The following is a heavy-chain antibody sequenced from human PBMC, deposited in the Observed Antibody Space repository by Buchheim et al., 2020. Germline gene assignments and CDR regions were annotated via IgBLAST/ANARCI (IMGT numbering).Heavy chain of an antibody. V-gene: IGHV3-30-3*01. Sequence: QVQLVESGGGVVQPGRSLKLSCAASGFTFSGFAMHWARQAPGKGLEWVAVISYDGTNKYYADSVKGRFSISRDSSKNMLYLQMNSLRADDTAMYYCARDPRGGSGYESWFDPWGQGAL. D-gene: IGHD5-12*01. J-gene: IGHJ5*02. CDR1: GFTFSGFA. CDR3: ARDPRGGSGYESWFDP. CDR2: ISYDGTNK.